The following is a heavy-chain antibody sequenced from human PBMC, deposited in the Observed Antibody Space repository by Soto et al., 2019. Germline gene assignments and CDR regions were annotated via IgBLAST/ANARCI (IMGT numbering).Heavy chain of an antibody. CDR3: ARHSTSAPRDY. D-gene: IGHD3-10*01. J-gene: IGHJ4*01. CDR2: IYPGDSDT. V-gene: IGHV5-51*01. Sequence: GESLKISCKGSGYSFTTYWIAWVRQMPGKGLEWVGIIYPGDSDTRYSPSFEGHVTISVDKSISTAFLQWNSLKASDNAIYYCARHSTSAPRDYWGQGTLVTVSS. CDR1: GYSFTTYW.